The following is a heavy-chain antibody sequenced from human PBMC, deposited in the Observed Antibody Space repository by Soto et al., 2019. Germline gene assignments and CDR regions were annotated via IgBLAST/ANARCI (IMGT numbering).Heavy chain of an antibody. Sequence: EVQLLESGGGLVQPGGSLRLSCAASGFTFSSFAMNWVRQAPGKGLEWVSGVSGSGGSTYYADSVKGRFTISRAKAKHTLDLQMISLRAEDTGLYDCAKQNIGCYYGGADYWGQGTLVTVSS. V-gene: IGHV3-23*01. CDR3: AKQNIGCYYGGADY. CDR1: GFTFSSFA. CDR2: VSGSGGST. J-gene: IGHJ4*02. D-gene: IGHD1-26*01.